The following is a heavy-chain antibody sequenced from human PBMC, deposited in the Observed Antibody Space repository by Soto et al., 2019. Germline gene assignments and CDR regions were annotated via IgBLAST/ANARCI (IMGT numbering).Heavy chain of an antibody. J-gene: IGHJ6*02. CDR1: GGSISSYY. CDR2: IYYSGST. Sequence: SETLSLTCTVSGGSISSYYWSWIRQPPGKGLEWIGYIYYSGSTNYNPSLKSRATISVDTSKNQFSLKLSSVTAADTAVYYCASACVLRYFDWLPCFGMDVWGQGTTVTVSS. V-gene: IGHV4-59*01. D-gene: IGHD3-9*01. CDR3: ASACVLRYFDWLPCFGMDV.